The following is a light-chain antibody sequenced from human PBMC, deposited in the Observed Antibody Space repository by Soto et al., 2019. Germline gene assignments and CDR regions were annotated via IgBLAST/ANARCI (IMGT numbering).Light chain of an antibody. CDR1: RYNIGAGYD. Sequence: QSVLTQPPSVSGAPGQRVTISCTGSRYNIGAGYDVHWYQQLPGTAPKLLIYGNNNRPSGVPDRFSGSKSGTSASLAITGLQAEDEADYYCQSHDTSLSGSVFGGGTKVTVL. V-gene: IGLV1-40*01. CDR2: GNN. CDR3: QSHDTSLSGSV. J-gene: IGLJ2*01.